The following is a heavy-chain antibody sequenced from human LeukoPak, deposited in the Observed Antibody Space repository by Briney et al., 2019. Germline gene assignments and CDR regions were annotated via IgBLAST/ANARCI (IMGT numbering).Heavy chain of an antibody. CDR2: ISGSGGST. V-gene: IGHV3-23*01. CDR3: XXXXXXXXXXLNWFDP. CDR1: SYX. J-gene: IGHJ5*02. Sequence: SYXXXXVRXAPXKXXXXVSAISGSGGSTXYADSVKGRFTISXXXSXXTVYLQMKSQRAEDTGVNYXXXXXXXXXXXLNWFDPWGQGTLVTVSS.